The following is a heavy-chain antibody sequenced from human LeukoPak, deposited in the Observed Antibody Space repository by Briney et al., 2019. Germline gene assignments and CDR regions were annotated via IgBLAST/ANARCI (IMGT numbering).Heavy chain of an antibody. CDR3: ATLTGGDDAFDI. Sequence: SETLSLTCTVSGGSISSSRYYWGWIRHPPGKGLGWIGYIFYTDSTTYNPSLKSRVTISVLTSKNRFSLKLSSVTAADTAVYYCATLTGGDDAFDIWGQGTMVTVSS. CDR1: GGSISSSRYY. V-gene: IGHV4-61*05. J-gene: IGHJ3*02. CDR2: IFYTDST. D-gene: IGHD4-23*01.